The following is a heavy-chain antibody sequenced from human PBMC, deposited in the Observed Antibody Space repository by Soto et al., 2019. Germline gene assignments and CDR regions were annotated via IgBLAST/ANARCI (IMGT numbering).Heavy chain of an antibody. D-gene: IGHD1-26*01. J-gene: IGHJ4*02. CDR1: GGSISSYY. Sequence: PLETLSLTCTVSGGSISSYYWSWIRQPPGKGLEWIGYIYYSGSTNYNPSLKSRVTISVDTSKNQFSLKLSSVTAADTAVYYCARVKAPSKWELLLVIDYWGQGTLVTVSS. CDR2: IYYSGST. V-gene: IGHV4-59*01. CDR3: ARVKAPSKWELLLVIDY.